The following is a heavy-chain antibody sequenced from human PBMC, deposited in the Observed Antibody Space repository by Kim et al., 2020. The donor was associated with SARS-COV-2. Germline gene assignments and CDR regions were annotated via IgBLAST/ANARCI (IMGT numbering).Heavy chain of an antibody. J-gene: IGHJ4*02. D-gene: IGHD1-26*01. Sequence: SETLSLTCAVYTESLSGYYWSWIRQSPGKGLEWIGEINHSGSTNCNLSLKSRVTISIDRSKNQSSLKLSSVTAADTAVYYCARAGRDRTGFFDYWGQGTLVTVSS. CDR1: TESLSGYY. V-gene: IGHV4-34*01. CDR3: ARAGRDRTGFFDY. CDR2: INHSGST.